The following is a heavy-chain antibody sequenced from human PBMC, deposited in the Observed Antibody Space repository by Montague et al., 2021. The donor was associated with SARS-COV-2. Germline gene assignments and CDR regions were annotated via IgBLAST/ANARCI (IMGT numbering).Heavy chain of an antibody. CDR1: GSSVRSYF. D-gene: IGHD4-17*01. V-gene: IGHV4-59*02. J-gene: IGHJ4*02. CDR3: ARENTVTTFGGPYYFDS. CDR2: IYDSGST. Sequence: SETLSLTCIVSGSSVRSYFWSWIRQPPGKGLEWIGNIYDSGSTNCNPSLKSRVTISVDTSKNQFSLKLSAVTAADTAVYYCARENTVTTFGGPYYFDSWGQGTLVTVSA.